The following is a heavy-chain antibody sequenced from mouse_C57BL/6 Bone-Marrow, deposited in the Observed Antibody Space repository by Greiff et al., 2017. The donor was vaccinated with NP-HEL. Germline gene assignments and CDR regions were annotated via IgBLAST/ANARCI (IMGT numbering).Heavy chain of an antibody. CDR3: AIETTVVPMGAY. D-gene: IGHD1-1*01. CDR1: GYTFTSYW. CDR2: IHPSDSDT. Sequence: QVQLQQPGAELVKPGASVKVSCKASGYTFTSYWMHWVKQRPGQGLEWIGRIHPSDSDTNYNQKFKGKATLTVDKSSSTAYMQLSSLTSEDSAVYYCAIETTVVPMGAYWGQGTLVTVSA. J-gene: IGHJ3*01. V-gene: IGHV1-74*01.